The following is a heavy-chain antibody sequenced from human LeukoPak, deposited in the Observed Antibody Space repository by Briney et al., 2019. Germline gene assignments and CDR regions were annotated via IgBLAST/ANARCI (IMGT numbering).Heavy chain of an antibody. V-gene: IGHV4-39*07. CDR3: AGDRAIDDAFDI. CDR2: IYYSGST. D-gene: IGHD1-26*01. J-gene: IGHJ3*02. Sequence: SETLSLTCTVSGGSISSSSYYWGWIRQPPGKGLEWIGSIYYSGSTYHNPSLKSRVTISVDTSKNQFSLKLSSVTAADTAVYYCAGDRAIDDAFDIWGQGTMVTVSS. CDR1: GGSISSSSYY.